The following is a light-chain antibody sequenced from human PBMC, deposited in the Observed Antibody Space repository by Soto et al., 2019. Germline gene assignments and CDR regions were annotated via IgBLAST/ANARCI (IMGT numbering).Light chain of an antibody. CDR1: SSDVGNYKY. CDR2: EVN. J-gene: IGLJ1*01. CDR3: SSYTASSTLV. Sequence: QSALTQPASVSGSPGQSITISCTGTSSDVGNYKYVSWYQQHPGKAPKLMIYEVNNRPSGVSHRFSGSKSGNTASLTISGLQPEDEADYYCSSYTASSTLVFGTGTKVTVL. V-gene: IGLV2-14*01.